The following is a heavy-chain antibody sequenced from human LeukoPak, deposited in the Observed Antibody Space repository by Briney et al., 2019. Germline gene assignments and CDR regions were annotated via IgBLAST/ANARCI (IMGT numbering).Heavy chain of an antibody. Sequence: RASVKVSCKASGYTFIGYFMHWVRQAPGQGLEWMGWINPNSGATNYAQNFQGRVTMTRDTSISTAYMELSRLRSDDTAVYFCARDLGQIDIVVLRGYMDVWGKGTTVTVSS. CDR2: INPNSGAT. CDR3: ARDLGQIDIVVLRGYMDV. D-gene: IGHD2-15*01. V-gene: IGHV1-2*02. CDR1: GYTFIGYF. J-gene: IGHJ6*03.